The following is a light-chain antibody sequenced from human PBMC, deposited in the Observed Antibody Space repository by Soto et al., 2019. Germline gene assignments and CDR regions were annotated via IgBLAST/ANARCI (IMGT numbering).Light chain of an antibody. J-gene: IGLJ1*01. V-gene: IGLV1-47*01. CDR3: ATWDDSLSNYV. CDR2: RNN. CDR1: SSNIGSNY. Sequence: QSVLTQPPSASGTPGQRVTISCSGSSSNIGSNYVYWYQHLTGTAPKLLIYRNNQRPSGVPDRFSGSKSGTSASLAISGLRSEDEADYYCATWDDSLSNYVFGTGTKATVL.